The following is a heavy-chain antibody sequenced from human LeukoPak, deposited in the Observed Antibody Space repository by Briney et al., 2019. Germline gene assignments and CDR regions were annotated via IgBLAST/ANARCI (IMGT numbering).Heavy chain of an antibody. D-gene: IGHD3-3*01. CDR1: GDSISSYY. CDR2: MYYSGST. CDR3: ARRITIFGVVTLYYFDY. V-gene: IGHV4-59*08. Sequence: PSETLSLTCSVSGDSISSYYWSWIRQPPGKGLEWIGYMYYSGSTNYNPSLKSRVSISGDTSKNQFSLKLSSVTAADTAVYYCARRITIFGVVTLYYFDYWGQGTLVTVSS. J-gene: IGHJ4*02.